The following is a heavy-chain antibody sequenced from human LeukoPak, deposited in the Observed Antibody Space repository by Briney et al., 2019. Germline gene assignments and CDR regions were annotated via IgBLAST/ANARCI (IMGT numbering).Heavy chain of an antibody. CDR1: GFTFSSYS. Sequence: GGSLRLSCAASGFTFSSYSMMWVRQAPGKGLEWVSYISSSSTTIHYADSVKGRFTISRDHAKNSLYLQMNSLRAEDTAVYYCARDRGNQRGYYYYYMDVWGKGTTVTVSS. J-gene: IGHJ6*03. V-gene: IGHV3-48*01. CDR3: ARDRGNQRGYYYYYMDV. D-gene: IGHD1-14*01. CDR2: ISSSSTTI.